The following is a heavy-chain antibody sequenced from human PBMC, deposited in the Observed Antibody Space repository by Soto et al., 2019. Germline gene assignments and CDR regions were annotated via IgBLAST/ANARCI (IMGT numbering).Heavy chain of an antibody. D-gene: IGHD3-3*01. Sequence: PGGPLRLSCAASGLSISGYWMSWVRQAPGKGLEWVANINQDGSEKNYVDSVRGRFTISRDNAKSSLYLQMNSLRADDTAVYYCGKDRSRFVEWGRGTLVTVSS. CDR3: GKDRSRFVE. CDR2: INQDGSEK. CDR1: GLSISGYW. V-gene: IGHV3-7*01. J-gene: IGHJ4*02.